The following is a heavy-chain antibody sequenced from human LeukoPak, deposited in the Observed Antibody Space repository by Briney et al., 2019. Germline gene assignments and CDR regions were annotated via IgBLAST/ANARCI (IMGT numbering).Heavy chain of an antibody. CDR2: INAGNGDT. D-gene: IGHD4-11*01. Sequence: GASVKVSCKASGYTFTSYATHWVRQAPGQRLEWMGWINAGNGDTKYSQKFQGRVTITRDTSASTAYMELSSLRSEDTAVYYCARPVDYSNYRNNWFDPWGQGTLVTVSS. J-gene: IGHJ5*02. CDR1: GYTFTSYA. CDR3: ARPVDYSNYRNNWFDP. V-gene: IGHV1-3*01.